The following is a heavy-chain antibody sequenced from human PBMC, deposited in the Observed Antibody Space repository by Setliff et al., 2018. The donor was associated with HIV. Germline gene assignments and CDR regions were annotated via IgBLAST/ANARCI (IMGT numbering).Heavy chain of an antibody. Sequence: PSETLSLTCTVSGDSISSGSHYWSWIRQPAGKGLEWIGHIYTGGNANYNPSLQSRVTISVDTSKNQFSLMLGSMTAADTAVYYCATCSVGWSREEHPRPDGAFHIWGQGSMVTVSS. V-gene: IGHV4-61*09. CDR1: GDSISSGSHY. D-gene: IGHD3-3*01. CDR2: IYTGGNA. J-gene: IGHJ3*02. CDR3: ATCSVGWSREEHPRPDGAFHI.